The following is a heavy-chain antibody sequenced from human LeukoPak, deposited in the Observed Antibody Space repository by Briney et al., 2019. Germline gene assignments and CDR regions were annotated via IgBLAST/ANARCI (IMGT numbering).Heavy chain of an antibody. J-gene: IGHJ5*02. CDR1: GGSISSSSYY. D-gene: IGHD2-2*01. Sequence: PSETLSLTCTVSGGSISSSSYYWGWIRQPPGKGLEWIGMIYYSGSTYYNPSLKSRLTISVDTSKNQFSLKLSPVTATDTAVYYCARRGYCSSTSCYEYWFDPWGQGTLATVSS. CDR2: IYYSGST. CDR3: ARRGYCSSTSCYEYWFDP. V-gene: IGHV4-39*01.